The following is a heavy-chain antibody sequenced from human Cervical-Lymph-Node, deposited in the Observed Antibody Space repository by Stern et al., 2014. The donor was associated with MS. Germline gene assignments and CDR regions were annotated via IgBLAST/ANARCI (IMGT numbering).Heavy chain of an antibody. CDR2: ISGSGDST. CDR1: GYTFSSYA. J-gene: IGHJ4*02. Sequence: EVHLVESGGDLLQPGGSLRLSCAASGYTFSSYAMTWVRQAPGKGLAWVSAISGSGDSTYYADSVKGRFTISRDNSKNTLFLQMNSLRVEDTAIYYCAKDRGAYSGYGLDYWGQGTLVTVSS. CDR3: AKDRGAYSGYGLDY. D-gene: IGHD5-12*01. V-gene: IGHV3-23*04.